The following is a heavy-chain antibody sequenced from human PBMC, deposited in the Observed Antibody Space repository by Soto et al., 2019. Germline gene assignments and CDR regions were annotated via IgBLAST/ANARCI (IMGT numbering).Heavy chain of an antibody. CDR3: ARDSSPYYYDSSGPLDY. V-gene: IGHV1-69*13. CDR1: GGTFSSYA. Sequence: SVKVSCKASGGTFSSYAISWVRQAPGQGLEWMGGIIPIFGTANYAQKFQGRVTITADESTSTAYMELSSLRSEDTAVYYCARDSSPYYYDSSGPLDYWGQGTLVTVSS. J-gene: IGHJ4*02. D-gene: IGHD3-22*01. CDR2: IIPIFGTA.